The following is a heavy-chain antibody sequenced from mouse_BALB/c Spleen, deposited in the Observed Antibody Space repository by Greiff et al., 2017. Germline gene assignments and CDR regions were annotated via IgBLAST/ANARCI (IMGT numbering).Heavy chain of an antibody. CDR3: ARNSYWYFDV. V-gene: IGHV1-80*01. Sequence: VQLQQSGAELVRPGSSVKISCKASGYAFSSYWMNWVKQRPGQGLEWIGQIYPGDGDTNYNGKFKGKATLTADKSSSTAYMQLSSLTSEDSAVYFCARNSYWYFDVWGAGTTVTVSS. CDR1: GYAFSSYW. CDR2: IYPGDGDT. J-gene: IGHJ1*01.